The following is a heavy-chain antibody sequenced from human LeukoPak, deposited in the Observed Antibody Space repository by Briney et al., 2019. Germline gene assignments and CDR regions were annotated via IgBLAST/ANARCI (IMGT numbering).Heavy chain of an antibody. CDR2: IKSKTDGGTT. V-gene: IGHV3-15*01. D-gene: IGHD6-13*01. CDR1: GFTFSNAL. J-gene: IGHJ4*02. CDR3: VIASAGPNEY. Sequence: GSLGLSCAASGFTFSNALMSWVRQAPGKGLEWVGRIKSKTDGGTTDYAAPVKGRYTISRDDSKNTLYLQMNSLKTEDTAVYYCVIASAGPNEYWGQGAQVTVSS.